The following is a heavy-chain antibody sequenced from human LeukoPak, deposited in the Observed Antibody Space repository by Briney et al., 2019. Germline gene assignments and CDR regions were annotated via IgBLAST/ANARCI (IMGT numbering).Heavy chain of an antibody. Sequence: PSETLSLTCTVSGGSISSSSYYWGWIRQPPGKGLEWIGSIYYSGSTYYNPSLKSRVTISVDTSKNQFSPKLSSVTAADTAVYYCARRGFGPPDAFDIWGQGTMVTVSS. CDR1: GGSISSSSYY. CDR3: ARRGFGPPDAFDI. V-gene: IGHV4-39*01. CDR2: IYYSGST. J-gene: IGHJ3*02. D-gene: IGHD3-3*01.